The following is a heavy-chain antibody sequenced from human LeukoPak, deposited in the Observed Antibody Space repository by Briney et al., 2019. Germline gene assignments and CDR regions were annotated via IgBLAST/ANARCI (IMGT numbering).Heavy chain of an antibody. CDR2: IYSGGDT. Sequence: GGSLRLSCAASGFTVSSDYMSWVRQAPGKGLEWVSLIYSGGDTYYADSVKGRFTISSDNSKNTLYLQMNSLRAEDTAVYYCARDPGHPNVMGVWGQGTTVTVSS. D-gene: IGHD3-10*01. J-gene: IGHJ6*02. CDR1: GFTVSSDY. V-gene: IGHV3-66*02. CDR3: ARDPGHPNVMGV.